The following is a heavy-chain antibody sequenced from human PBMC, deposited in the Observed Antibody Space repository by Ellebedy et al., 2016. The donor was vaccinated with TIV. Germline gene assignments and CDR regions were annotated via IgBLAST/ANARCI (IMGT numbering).Heavy chain of an antibody. Sequence: GGSLRLSCAASGFTFSSYAMRWVRQAPGKGLEWVAVISYDGSNKYYADSVKGRFTSSRDNSKNTLYLQMNSLRAEDTAVYYCAKLYSSGWYHFDYWGQGTLVTVSS. D-gene: IGHD6-19*01. V-gene: IGHV3-30*04. CDR2: ISYDGSNK. CDR3: AKLYSSGWYHFDY. CDR1: GFTFSSYA. J-gene: IGHJ4*02.